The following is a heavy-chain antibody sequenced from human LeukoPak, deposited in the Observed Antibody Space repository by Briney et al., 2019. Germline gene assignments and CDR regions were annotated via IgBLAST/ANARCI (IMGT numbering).Heavy chain of an antibody. V-gene: IGHV4-34*01. CDR3: ARRSSSWPPSSVPFDI. J-gene: IGHJ3*02. CDR2: INHSGST. D-gene: IGHD6-13*01. CDR1: GGSFSGYY. Sequence: SETLSLTCAVYGGSFSGYYWSWVRQPPGKGLEWIGEINHSGSTNYNPSLKSRVTISVDTSKNQFSLKPSSVTAADTAVYYCARRSSSWPPSSVPFDIWGQGTMVTVSS.